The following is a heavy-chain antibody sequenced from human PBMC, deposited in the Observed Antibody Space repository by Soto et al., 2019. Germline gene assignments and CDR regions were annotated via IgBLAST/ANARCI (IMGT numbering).Heavy chain of an antibody. CDR2: IWYDGSNK. CDR1: GFTFSSYG. V-gene: IGHV3-33*01. CDR3: ARDREWELGGYYFDY. Sequence: QVQLVESGGGVVQPGRSLRLSCAASGFTFSSYGMHWVRQAPGKGLEWVAVIWYDGSNKYYADSVKGRFTISRDNSKNTLYLQMNSLRAEDTAVYYRARDREWELGGYYFDYWGQGTLVTVSS. D-gene: IGHD1-26*01. J-gene: IGHJ4*02.